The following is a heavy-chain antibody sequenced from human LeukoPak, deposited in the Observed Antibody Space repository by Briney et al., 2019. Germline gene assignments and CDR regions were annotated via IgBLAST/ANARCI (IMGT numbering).Heavy chain of an antibody. D-gene: IGHD3-9*01. J-gene: IGHJ4*02. Sequence: GESLKISCKGSGYRFTSYWIGWVRQMPGKGLEWMGIIYPSDSDTRYSPSFQGQVSISADKSISAAYLQWSSLKASDTAMYYCARRDYDILTGYSYFDYWGQGTLVTVSS. CDR2: IYPSDSDT. CDR3: ARRDYDILTGYSYFDY. V-gene: IGHV5-51*01. CDR1: GYRFTSYW.